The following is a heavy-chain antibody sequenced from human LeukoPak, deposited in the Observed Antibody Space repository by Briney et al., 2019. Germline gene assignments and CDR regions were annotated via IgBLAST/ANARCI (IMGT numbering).Heavy chain of an antibody. D-gene: IGHD3-16*02. Sequence: GASVKVSCKASGYTFTSYGINWVRQAPGQGLEWMGWISAYNGDTNYAQNLQGRVTMTTDTSTSTAYMELRSLRSDDTAVYYCARLGELSLYGAFDIWGQGTMVTVSS. V-gene: IGHV1-18*01. J-gene: IGHJ3*02. CDR2: ISAYNGDT. CDR1: GYTFTSYG. CDR3: ARLGELSLYGAFDI.